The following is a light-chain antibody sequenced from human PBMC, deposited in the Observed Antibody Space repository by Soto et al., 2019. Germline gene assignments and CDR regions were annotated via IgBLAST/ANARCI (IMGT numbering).Light chain of an antibody. Sequence: DIQMTQSPSTLSASGGDRVTITCRASQSISSWLAWYQQKPGKAPKLLIYDASSLESGVPSRFSGSGSGTEFTLTISSLQPDDFATYYCQQYNSQETSGHGTKADI. CDR2: DAS. CDR1: QSISSW. J-gene: IGKJ1*01. CDR3: QQYNSQET. V-gene: IGKV1-5*01.